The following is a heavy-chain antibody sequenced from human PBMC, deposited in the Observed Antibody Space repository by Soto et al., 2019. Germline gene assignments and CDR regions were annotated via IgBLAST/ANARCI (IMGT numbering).Heavy chain of an antibody. J-gene: IGHJ6*02. CDR2: ISSSSSYI. CDR3: ASMSPPVSGYYYGMDV. Sequence: GGSLRLSCAASGFTFSSYSMNWVRQAPGKGLEWVSSISSSSSYIYYADSVKGRFTISRDNAKNSLYLQMNSLRAEDTAVYYCASMSPPVSGYYYGMDVWGQGTTVTVSS. CDR1: GFTFSSYS. D-gene: IGHD1-20*01. V-gene: IGHV3-21*01.